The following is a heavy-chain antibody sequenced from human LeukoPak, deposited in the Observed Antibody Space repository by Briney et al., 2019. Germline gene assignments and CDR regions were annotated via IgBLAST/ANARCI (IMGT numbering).Heavy chain of an antibody. CDR3: GRGLGTYDSSELTWPMISF. Sequence: VASVKVSCKASGYTFTNYEINWVRQATGQGLEWMGWMNPDSGDTAYAHKFQGRITMTRSTSITTAYMELSSLRSEDTAVYYCGRGLGTYDSSELTWPMISFWGQGIVVTVSS. V-gene: IGHV1-8*01. J-gene: IGHJ4*02. D-gene: IGHD3-22*01. CDR1: GYTFTNYE. CDR2: MNPDSGDT.